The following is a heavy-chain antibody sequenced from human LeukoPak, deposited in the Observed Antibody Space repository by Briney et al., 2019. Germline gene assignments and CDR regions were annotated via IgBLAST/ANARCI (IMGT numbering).Heavy chain of an antibody. D-gene: IGHD3-10*01. CDR1: GFTFRSYW. V-gene: IGHV3-74*01. CDR2: INSDGSST. CDR3: AKTSQRFGEFYFDY. Sequence: GGSLRLSCAASGFTFRSYWMHWVRQAPGKGLVWVSHINSDGSSTSYADSVKGRFTISRDNSKNTLYLQMNSLRAEDTAVYYCAKTSQRFGEFYFDYWGQGTLVTVSS. J-gene: IGHJ4*02.